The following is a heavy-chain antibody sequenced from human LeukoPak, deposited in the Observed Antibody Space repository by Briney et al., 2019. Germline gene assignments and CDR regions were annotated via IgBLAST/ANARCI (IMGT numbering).Heavy chain of an antibody. CDR2: IRYDGSNK. D-gene: IGHD3-10*01. CDR1: GFTFSSYG. Sequence: PGGSLRLSCAASGFTFSSYGMHWVRQAPGKGLEWVAFIRYDGSNKYYADSVKGRFTISRDNSKNTLYLQMNSRRAEDTAVYYCAKEWFGEAYFDYWGQGTLVTVSS. CDR3: AKEWFGEAYFDY. V-gene: IGHV3-30*02. J-gene: IGHJ4*02.